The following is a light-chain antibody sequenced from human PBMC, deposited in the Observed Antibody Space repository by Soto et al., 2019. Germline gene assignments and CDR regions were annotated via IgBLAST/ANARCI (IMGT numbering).Light chain of an antibody. CDR2: SDN. J-gene: IGLJ3*02. Sequence: QSALPQPPSTSGAPGQTVTISCSGSRSNIGGNPVNWYQQLPGTAPKLLIHSDNLRPSGVPVRFSGSKSGTSASLAITGLQSEDEADYYRAAWDDDVHGPVFGGGTKVTVL. CDR3: AAWDDDVHGPV. CDR1: RSNIGGNP. V-gene: IGLV1-44*01.